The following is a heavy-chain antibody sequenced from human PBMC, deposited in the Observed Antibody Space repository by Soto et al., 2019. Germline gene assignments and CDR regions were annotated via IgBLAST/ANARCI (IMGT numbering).Heavy chain of an antibody. CDR3: ARWPQPRYTADPYAVDV. D-gene: IGHD3-16*02. CDR1: GGTFSSSG. CDR2: IVPSLDTT. J-gene: IGHJ6*02. Sequence: QVHLVQSGTEVKKPGSSVKVSCKASGGTFSSSGFSWLRQAPGQGLEWMGMIVPSLDTTNYAQKFQARVTITADEVTSTAYMEWRSLRSEATAVYYCARWPQPRYTADPYAVDVWGQGTRVIVSS. V-gene: IGHV1-69*11.